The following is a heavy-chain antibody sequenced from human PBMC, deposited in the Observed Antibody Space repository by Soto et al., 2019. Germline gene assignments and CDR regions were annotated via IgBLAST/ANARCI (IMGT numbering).Heavy chain of an antibody. CDR1: GGSISSYY. J-gene: IGHJ2*01. D-gene: IGHD7-27*01. Sequence: SETLSLTCTVSGGSISSYYWSWIRQPPGKGLEWIGYIYYSGSTNYNPSLKSRVTISVDTSKNQFSLKLSSVTAADTAVYYCARVVLGMGTEPGGEDSRWYFDLWGRGTLVTVSS. V-gene: IGHV4-59*01. CDR2: IYYSGST. CDR3: ARVVLGMGTEPGGEDSRWYFDL.